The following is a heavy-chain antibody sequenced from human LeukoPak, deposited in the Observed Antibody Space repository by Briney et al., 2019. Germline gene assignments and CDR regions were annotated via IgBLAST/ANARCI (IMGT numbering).Heavy chain of an antibody. CDR3: ARTLYYDFWMFDY. CDR1: GYTFTGYY. D-gene: IGHD3-3*01. Sequence: GASVKVSCKASGYTFTGYYMHWVRQAPGQGLEGMGWINPNSGGTNYAQKFQGRVTMTRDTSISTAYMELSRLRSDDTAVYYCARTLYYDFWMFDYWGQGTLVTVFS. CDR2: INPNSGGT. J-gene: IGHJ4*02. V-gene: IGHV1-2*02.